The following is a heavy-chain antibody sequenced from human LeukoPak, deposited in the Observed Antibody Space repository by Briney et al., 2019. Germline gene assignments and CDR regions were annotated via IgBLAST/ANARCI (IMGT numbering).Heavy chain of an antibody. CDR3: AREFGVAFIY. J-gene: IGHJ4*02. CDR2: ISYDGNNE. D-gene: IGHD3-10*01. CDR1: GFSFSNYA. V-gene: IGHV3-30*04. Sequence: GRSLRLSCEASGFSFSNYAIHWVHQAPGKGLEWVAVISYDGNNEYYADSVKGRFTISRDNSKNTLYLQMNSLRADDTAVYYCAREFGVAFIYWGQGTLVTVSS.